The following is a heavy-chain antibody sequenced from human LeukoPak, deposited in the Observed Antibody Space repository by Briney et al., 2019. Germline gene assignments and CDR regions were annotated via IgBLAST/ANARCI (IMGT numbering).Heavy chain of an antibody. V-gene: IGHV4-31*03. J-gene: IGHJ5*02. CDR1: GGSISSGGYY. CDR2: IYYSGST. D-gene: IGHD3-10*01. CDR3: ARDRGFGELLYWFDP. Sequence: SETLSLTCTVSGGSISSGGYYWSWIRQHPGKGLEWMGYIYYSGSTYYNPSLKSRVTISVDTSKNQFSLKLSSVTAADTAVYYCARDRGFGELLYWFDPWGQGTLVTVSS.